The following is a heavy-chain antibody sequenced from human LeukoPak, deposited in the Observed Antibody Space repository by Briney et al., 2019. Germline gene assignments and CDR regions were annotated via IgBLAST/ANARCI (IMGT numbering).Heavy chain of an antibody. J-gene: IGHJ4*02. Sequence: GGSLRLSCVASGFTFGKYWMSWVRQAPGKGLEWVANIKLDGSEKNYVDSVKGRFTISRDNTKNSLYLQMNSLRDEDTAVYYCARDRDSGDYTAAPGDYWGQGTLVTVSS. V-gene: IGHV3-7*01. CDR1: GFTFGKYW. CDR2: IKLDGSEK. CDR3: ARDRDSGDYTAAPGDY. D-gene: IGHD4-17*01.